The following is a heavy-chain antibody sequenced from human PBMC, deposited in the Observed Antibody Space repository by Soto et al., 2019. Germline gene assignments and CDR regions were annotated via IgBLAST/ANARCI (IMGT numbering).Heavy chain of an antibody. CDR1: GGSISTSNW. J-gene: IGHJ4*02. CDR2: VYRTGST. V-gene: IGHV4-4*02. CDR3: ARARATIAAAAIFDC. Sequence: QVQLQESGPGLVKPSGTLSLTCAVSGGSISTSNWWSWVRQPPGKGLEWIGEVYRTGSTNYNPSPESRPTLSVDKSKNQFSLKLTSVTAADTAVYYCARARATIAAAAIFDCWGQGTLVTVSS. D-gene: IGHD6-13*01.